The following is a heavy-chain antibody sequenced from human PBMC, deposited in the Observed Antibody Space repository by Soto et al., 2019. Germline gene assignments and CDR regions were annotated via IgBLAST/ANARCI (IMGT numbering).Heavy chain of an antibody. J-gene: IGHJ3*02. D-gene: IGHD4-17*01. V-gene: IGHV3-21*01. Sequence: EVQLVESGGGLVKPGGSLRLSCAASGFTFSSYSMNWVHQAPGKGLEWVSSISSSSSYIYYADSVKGRFTISRDNAKNSLYLQMNSLRADDTAVHYCVRGAYDYGDLRDPFDIWGQGTMVTVSS. CDR3: VRGAYDYGDLRDPFDI. CDR2: ISSSSSYI. CDR1: GFTFSSYS.